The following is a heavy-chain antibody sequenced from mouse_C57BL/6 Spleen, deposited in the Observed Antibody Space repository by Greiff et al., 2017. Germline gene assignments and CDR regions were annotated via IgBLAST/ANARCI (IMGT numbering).Heavy chain of an antibody. D-gene: IGHD2-4*01. J-gene: IGHJ3*01. CDR3: ARSGDYGEVPWFAY. CDR1: GYTFTGNW. CDR2: ILTGRGST. V-gene: IGHV1-9*01. Sequence: VQLQQSGAELMKPGASVKLSCKATGYTFTGNWIEWVKQRPGHGLEWIGEILTGRGSTNYNEKFKGKATFTADTSSNTTYLQLRSLTTEDSAIYYCARSGDYGEVPWFAYWGQGTLVTVSA.